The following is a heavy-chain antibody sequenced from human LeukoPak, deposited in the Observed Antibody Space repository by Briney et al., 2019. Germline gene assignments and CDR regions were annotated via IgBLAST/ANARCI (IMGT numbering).Heavy chain of an antibody. V-gene: IGHV3-23*01. CDR2: ISGSGGST. Sequence: GGSLRLSCAASGFTFSSYAMSWVRQAPGNGLEWVSGISGSGGSTYYADSVKGRFTISRDNSKNTLYLQMNSLRAEDTAVYYCAKDTIITMIVVVTPDAFDIWGQGTMVTVSS. D-gene: IGHD3-22*01. J-gene: IGHJ3*02. CDR1: GFTFSSYA. CDR3: AKDTIITMIVVVTPDAFDI.